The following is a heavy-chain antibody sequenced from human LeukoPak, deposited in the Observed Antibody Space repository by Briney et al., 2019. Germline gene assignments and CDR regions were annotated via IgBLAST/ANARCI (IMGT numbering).Heavy chain of an antibody. CDR2: INPNSGNT. CDR3: ARVSRSDDFWSGYYYYYYYYMDV. CDR1: GYTFTSYD. D-gene: IGHD3-3*01. Sequence: RASVKVSCKASGYTFTSYDINWVRQATGQGLEWMGWINPNSGNTGYAQKFQGRVTMTRNTSISTAYMELSSLRSEDTAVYYCARVSRSDDFWSGYYYYYYYYMDVWGKGTTVTVSS. J-gene: IGHJ6*03. V-gene: IGHV1-8*01.